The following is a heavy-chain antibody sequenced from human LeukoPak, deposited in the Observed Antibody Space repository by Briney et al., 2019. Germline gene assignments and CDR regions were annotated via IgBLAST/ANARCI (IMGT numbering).Heavy chain of an antibody. V-gene: IGHV4-59*01. J-gene: IGHJ4*02. CDR3: ARVQRGYSYGPFDY. Sequence: SETLSLTCTVPGDSISSYYWSWIRQPPGKELVWIGYIYYSGSTNYNPSLKSRVTISVDTSKNQFSLRLSSVTAADTAVYYCARVQRGYSYGPFDYWGQGTLVTVSS. CDR2: IYYSGST. D-gene: IGHD5-18*01. CDR1: GDSISSYY.